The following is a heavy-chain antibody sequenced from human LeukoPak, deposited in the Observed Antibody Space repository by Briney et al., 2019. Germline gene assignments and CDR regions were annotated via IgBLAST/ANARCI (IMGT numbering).Heavy chain of an antibody. D-gene: IGHD3-10*02. Sequence: GGSLRLSCAASGFHFSSRWMSWVRQAPGKGLEWVGNIQPDGNKEYPVDSVKGRFTISRDDAKNSLYLQMNSLRAEDTAVYYCAELGITMIGGVWGKGTTVTISS. J-gene: IGHJ6*04. CDR1: GFHFSSRW. CDR3: AELGITMIGGV. CDR2: IQPDGNKE. V-gene: IGHV3-7*01.